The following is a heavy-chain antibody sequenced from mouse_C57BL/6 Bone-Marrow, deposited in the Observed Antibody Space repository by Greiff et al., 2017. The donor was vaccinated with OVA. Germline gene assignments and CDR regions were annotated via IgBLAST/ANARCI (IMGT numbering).Heavy chain of an antibody. CDR2: ISYDGSN. CDR1: GYSITSGYY. J-gene: IGHJ4*01. CDR3: ARDSHYYGSSYWAMDY. D-gene: IGHD1-1*01. V-gene: IGHV3-6*01. Sequence: EVQLQQSGPGLVKPSQSLSLTCSVTGYSITSGYYWTWIRQFPGNKLEWMGYISYDGSNNYNPSLKNRISITRDTSKNQFFLKLNSVTTEDTATYYCARDSHYYGSSYWAMDYWGQGTSVTVSS.